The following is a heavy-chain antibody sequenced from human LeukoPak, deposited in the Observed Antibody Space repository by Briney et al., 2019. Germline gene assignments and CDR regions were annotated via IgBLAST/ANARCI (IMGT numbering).Heavy chain of an antibody. D-gene: IGHD6-13*01. J-gene: IGHJ2*01. Sequence: PGGSLRLSCAASGFTFSTFAMNWVRPAPGKGLEWVSAISGSGDVTYFGDSVKGRFTISRDNSKNLLYLQMNTLRAEDTAVYYCSKGLVLSYWYLDLWGRGTLVSVSS. CDR2: ISGSGDVT. CDR1: GFTFSTFA. CDR3: SKGLVLSYWYLDL. V-gene: IGHV3-23*01.